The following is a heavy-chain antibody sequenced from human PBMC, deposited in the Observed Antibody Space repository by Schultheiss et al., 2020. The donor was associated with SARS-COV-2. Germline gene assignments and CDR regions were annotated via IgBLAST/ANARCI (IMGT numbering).Heavy chain of an antibody. CDR3: AKSERELLRWYYFDY. V-gene: IGHV3-30*18. Sequence: GESLKISCAASGFTFSSYGMHWVRQAPGKGLEWVAVISYDGSNKYYADSVKGRFTISRDNSKNTLYLQMNSLRAEDTAVYYCAKSERELLRWYYFDYWGQGTLVTVSS. CDR1: GFTFSSYG. CDR2: ISYDGSNK. J-gene: IGHJ4*02. D-gene: IGHD1-26*01.